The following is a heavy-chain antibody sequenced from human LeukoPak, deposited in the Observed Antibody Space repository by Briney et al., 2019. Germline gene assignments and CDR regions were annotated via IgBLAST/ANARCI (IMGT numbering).Heavy chain of an antibody. Sequence: PSETLSLTCNVSGDSISSSSYYWGWIRQPPGKGLEWMGSISNSGSTYYSPSLKSRVTISVDTSKNQFSLKLSSVTATDTAVYYCARLRSGGYYYVHWGQGTLVTVSS. J-gene: IGHJ4*02. D-gene: IGHD3-22*01. CDR3: ARLRSGGYYYVH. CDR2: ISNSGST. V-gene: IGHV4-39*07. CDR1: GDSISSSSYY.